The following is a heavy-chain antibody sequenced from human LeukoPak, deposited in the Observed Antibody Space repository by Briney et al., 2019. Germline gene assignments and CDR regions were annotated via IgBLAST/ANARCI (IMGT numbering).Heavy chain of an antibody. D-gene: IGHD2-8*01. Sequence: AGGSLRLSCAASGFTLSSYGMHWVRQAPGKGLEWVADIWFDGKNEHFADSVKGRFTISRDNSKNTMYLQINSLRAEDTAVYYCARDRHCANGVCHSPPGMDVWGQGTTVTVSS. CDR1: GFTLSSYG. CDR3: ARDRHCANGVCHSPPGMDV. V-gene: IGHV3-33*01. CDR2: IWFDGKNE. J-gene: IGHJ6*02.